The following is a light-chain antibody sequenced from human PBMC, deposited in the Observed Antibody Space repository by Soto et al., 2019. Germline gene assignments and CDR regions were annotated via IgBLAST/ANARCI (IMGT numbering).Light chain of an antibody. Sequence: EVVLTQSPGTLSLSPGERVTLSCRASQSISGNYLTWYQQKPGQAPRLLIYGASTRATGIPARFSGSGSGTEFNLTISSLQSEDLGVYYCQQYNNWPRATFGGGTKVDIK. CDR1: QSISGN. CDR2: GAS. V-gene: IGKV3-15*01. CDR3: QQYNNWPRAT. J-gene: IGKJ4*01.